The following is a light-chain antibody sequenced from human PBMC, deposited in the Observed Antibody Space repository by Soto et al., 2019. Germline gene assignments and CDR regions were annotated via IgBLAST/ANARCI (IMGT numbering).Light chain of an antibody. Sequence: EIVLTQSPGTLSLSPGERATLSCRASQSVSSSYLAWYQHKPGQAPRLLIYGASSRATGIQDRFSGSGARTDFTLTISRLEPEDFAVYYWQQDGSSPHTCGQGTELEIK. CDR2: GAS. V-gene: IGKV3-20*01. J-gene: IGKJ2*01. CDR1: QSVSSSY. CDR3: QQDGSSPHT.